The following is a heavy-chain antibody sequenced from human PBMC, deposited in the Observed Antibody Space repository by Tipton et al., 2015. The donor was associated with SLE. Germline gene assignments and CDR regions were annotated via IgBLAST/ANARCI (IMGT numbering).Heavy chain of an antibody. V-gene: IGHV4-61*02. CDR3: ARVRYSGHDEAYYFDY. D-gene: IGHD5-12*01. Sequence: TLSLTCTVSGGSISSGSYYWSWLRQPAGKGLEWIGRIYTSGSTNYNPSLKSRVTISVDPSKNQFSLKLSSVTAADTAVYYCARVRYSGHDEAYYFDYWGQGTLVTVSS. J-gene: IGHJ4*02. CDR2: IYTSGST. CDR1: GGSISSGSYY.